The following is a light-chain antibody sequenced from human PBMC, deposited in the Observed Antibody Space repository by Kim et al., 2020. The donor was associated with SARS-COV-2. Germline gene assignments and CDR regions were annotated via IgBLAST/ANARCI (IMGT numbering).Light chain of an antibody. J-gene: IGKJ4*01. CDR2: KAS. Sequence: DIQMTQSLSTLSASVGDTVTITCRASQSISSWLAWYQQKPGKAPNLRIYKASSLQSGVPLRFSGSGSGTEFTLTISSLQPDDFATYYCQQYNSFALTFGGGTKLEI. V-gene: IGKV1-5*03. CDR3: QQYNSFALT. CDR1: QSISSW.